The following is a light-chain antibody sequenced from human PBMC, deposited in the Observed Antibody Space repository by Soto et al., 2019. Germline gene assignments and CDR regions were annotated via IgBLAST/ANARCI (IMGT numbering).Light chain of an antibody. CDR3: QQRSNWPPIT. CDR1: QSVSSSY. J-gene: IGKJ5*01. V-gene: IGKV3D-20*02. CDR2: GAS. Sequence: EIVLTQSPGTLSLSPGERATLSCMASQSVSSSYLAWYQQKPGQAPRLLIYGASSRATGIPDRFSGSGSGTDFTLTISSLEPEDFAVYYCQQRSNWPPITFGQGTRLEIK.